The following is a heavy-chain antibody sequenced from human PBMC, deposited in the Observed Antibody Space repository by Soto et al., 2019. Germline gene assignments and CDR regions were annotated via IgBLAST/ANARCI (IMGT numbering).Heavy chain of an antibody. CDR2: ISAYNGNT. Sequence: QVQLVQSGAEVKKPGASVKVSCKASGYTFTSYGISWVRQAPGQGLEWMGWISAYNGNTNYAQKLQGRVTMTTDTXXSTAYLELRSLSSDDTAVYYCARDKGDGSGSYYGYWGQGTLVTVSS. V-gene: IGHV1-18*01. J-gene: IGHJ4*02. CDR1: GYTFTSYG. D-gene: IGHD3-10*01. CDR3: ARDKGDGSGSYYGY.